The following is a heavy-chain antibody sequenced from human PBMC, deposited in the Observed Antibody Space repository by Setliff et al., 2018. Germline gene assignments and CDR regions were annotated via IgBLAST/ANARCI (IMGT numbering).Heavy chain of an antibody. CDR2: IIPIFGTA. CDR1: GGTFSSYA. J-gene: IGHJ6*03. V-gene: IGHV1-69*06. D-gene: IGHD2-2*01. Sequence: SVKVSCKASGGTFSSYAISRVRQAPGQGLEWMGRIIPIFGTANYAQKFQGRVTITADKSTSTAYMELSSLRAEDTAVYYCAREPLGYCSSTSCYLSDYYYYYMDVWGKGTTVTVSS. CDR3: AREPLGYCSSTSCYLSDYYYYYMDV.